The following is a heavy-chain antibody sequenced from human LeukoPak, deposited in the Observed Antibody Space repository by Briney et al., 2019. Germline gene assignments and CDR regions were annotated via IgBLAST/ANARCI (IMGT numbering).Heavy chain of an antibody. CDR3: ARDSQANIVVVPAAMDY. J-gene: IGHJ4*02. Sequence: GASVKVSCKASGYTFTSYGISWVRQAPGQGLEWMGWISAYNGNTNYAQKLQGRATMTTDTSTSTAYMELRSLRSDDTAVYYCARDSQANIVVVPAAMDYWGQGTLVTVSS. CDR2: ISAYNGNT. CDR1: GYTFTSYG. D-gene: IGHD2-2*01. V-gene: IGHV1-18*01.